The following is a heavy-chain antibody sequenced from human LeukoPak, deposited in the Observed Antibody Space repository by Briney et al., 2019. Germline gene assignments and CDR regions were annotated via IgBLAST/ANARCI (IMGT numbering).Heavy chain of an antibody. D-gene: IGHD4-23*01. Sequence: GGSLRLSCAASGFTFSSYAMSWVRQAPGKGLEWVSYISTGSSTTYYADSVKGRFTISRDNVENSLYLQMNSLRDEDTAVYYCARVAAGYSVNYFDYWGQGTLVTVSS. V-gene: IGHV3-48*02. J-gene: IGHJ4*02. CDR3: ARVAAGYSVNYFDY. CDR2: ISTGSSTT. CDR1: GFTFSSYA.